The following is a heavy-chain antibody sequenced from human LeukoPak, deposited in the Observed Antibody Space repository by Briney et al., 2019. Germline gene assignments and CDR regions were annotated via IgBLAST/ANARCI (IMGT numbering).Heavy chain of an antibody. CDR2: INAGNGNT. CDR1: GYTFTGYA. D-gene: IGHD3-10*01. CDR3: ARYLDYYGSGSLDY. Sequence: GASVKVSCKASGYTFTGYAMHWVRQAPGQRLEWMGWINAGNGNTKYSQKFQGRVTITRDTSASTAYMELSSLRSEDTAVYYCARYLDYYGSGSLDYWGQGTLVTVSS. V-gene: IGHV1-3*01. J-gene: IGHJ4*02.